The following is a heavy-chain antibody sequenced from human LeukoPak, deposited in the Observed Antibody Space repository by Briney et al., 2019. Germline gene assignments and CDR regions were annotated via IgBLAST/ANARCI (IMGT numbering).Heavy chain of an antibody. J-gene: IGHJ4*02. V-gene: IGHV3-7*05. CDR3: ARVRSGCYFDY. D-gene: IGHD6-19*01. CDR2: IKEDGSDK. Sequence: PGRSLRLSCAASGFTFSSNWMTWVRQAPGKGLEWVANIKEDGSDKYYVDSVKGRFTISRDNAKNSLYLQMNSLRAEDTAVYYCARVRSGCYFDYWGQGTLVTVSS. CDR1: GFTFSSNW.